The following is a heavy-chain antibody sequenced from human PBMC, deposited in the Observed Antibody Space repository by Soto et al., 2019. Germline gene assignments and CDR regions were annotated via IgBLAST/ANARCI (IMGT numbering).Heavy chain of an antibody. CDR3: ALIEAGATINFFRVPFDY. D-gene: IGHD1-26*01. Sequence: GASVKVSCKASGDTFSTYTITWVRQAPGQGLEWMGIINPSGGSTSYAQKFQGRVTMTRDTSTSTVYMELSSLRSEDTAVYYCALIEAGATINFFRVPFDYWGQGTLVTVSS. CDR2: INPSGGST. J-gene: IGHJ4*02. V-gene: IGHV1-46*01. CDR1: GDTFSTYT.